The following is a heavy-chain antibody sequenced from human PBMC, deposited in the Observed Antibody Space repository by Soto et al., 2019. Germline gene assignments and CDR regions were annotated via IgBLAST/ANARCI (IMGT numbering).Heavy chain of an antibody. Sequence: EVQLVESGGGLVQPGGSLRLSCAASGFTFSSYSMNWVRQAPGKGLEWVSNIRSSSSTIYYAHSVKGRFTISRDNAKNSLYLQMNSLRAEDTAVYYCARGALTTMGDGYYFDYWGQGTLVTVSS. CDR3: ARGALTTMGDGYYFDY. V-gene: IGHV3-48*01. J-gene: IGHJ4*02. CDR1: GFTFSSYS. CDR2: IRSSSSTI. D-gene: IGHD4-17*01.